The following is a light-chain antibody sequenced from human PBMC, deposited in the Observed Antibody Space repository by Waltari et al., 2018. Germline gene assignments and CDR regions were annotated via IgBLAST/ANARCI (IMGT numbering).Light chain of an antibody. CDR1: NIGSKS. V-gene: IGLV3-21*02. CDR3: QVWDSSSDHHVV. CDR2: DDS. Sequence: SYVLTQPPSVSVAPGQPARITCGGNNIGSKSVHWYQQKPGQAPVMAVYDDSDPPSGIPERFSGSNSGNTATLTISRVEAGDEADYYCQVWDSSSDHHVVFGGGTKLTVL. J-gene: IGLJ2*01.